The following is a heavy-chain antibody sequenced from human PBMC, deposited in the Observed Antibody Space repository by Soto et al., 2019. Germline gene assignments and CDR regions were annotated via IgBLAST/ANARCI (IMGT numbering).Heavy chain of an antibody. V-gene: IGHV4-30-4*02. CDR1: GGPIKTGDYY. D-gene: IGHD5-18*01. Sequence: PSATLSLTCNVSGGPIKTGDYYWNWIRQPPGKGLEWIGYVFYRGAANYSPSLKSRAAISMDTSKKQFSRSLTSVTAADTAVYYCARAGCGYGQLRFWGQG. CDR3: ARAGCGYGQLRF. J-gene: IGHJ4*02. CDR2: VFYRGAA.